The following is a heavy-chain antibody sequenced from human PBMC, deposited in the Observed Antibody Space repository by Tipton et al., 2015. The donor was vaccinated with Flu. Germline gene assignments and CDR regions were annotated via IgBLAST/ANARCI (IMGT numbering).Heavy chain of an antibody. Sequence: SLRLSCAASGFTFDDYAMHWVRQAPGKGLEWVSGISWNSGSIGYADSVKGRFTISRDNAKNSLYLQMNSLRAEDTALYYCAKDIGGTGTTSGYYYYGMDVWGQGTTVTVSS. CDR2: ISWNSGSI. J-gene: IGHJ6*02. D-gene: IGHD1-7*01. CDR3: AKDIGGTGTTSGYYYYGMDV. V-gene: IGHV3-9*01. CDR1: GFTFDDYA.